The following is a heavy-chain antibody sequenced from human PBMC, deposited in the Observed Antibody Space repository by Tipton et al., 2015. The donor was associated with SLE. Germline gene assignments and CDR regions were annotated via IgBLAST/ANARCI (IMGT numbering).Heavy chain of an antibody. V-gene: IGHV1-18*04. CDR1: GYTFTSNY. J-gene: IGHJ4*02. CDR2: ISTANGHT. CDR3: ARDGTGPVAFDY. Sequence: QSGPEVKKPGASVKISCKTSGYTFTSNYINWVRQAPGQGLEWMGWISTANGHTNYAENLQGRVTMTTDTSTGTAYMELRRLRSDDTAVYYCARDGTGPVAFDYWGQGTLVTVSS. D-gene: IGHD7-27*01.